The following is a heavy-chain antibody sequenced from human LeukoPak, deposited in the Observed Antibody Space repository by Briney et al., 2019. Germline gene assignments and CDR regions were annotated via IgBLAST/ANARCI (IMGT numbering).Heavy chain of an antibody. D-gene: IGHD3-3*01. V-gene: IGHV6-1*01. CDR3: ARETSFRYYDFWSGWDY. J-gene: IGHJ4*02. CDR2: TFYRSRWYN. Sequence: SQTLSLTCAISGDSVSSNSAAWNWIRQSPSRGLEWLGRTFYRSRWYNDYAVSVKSRITINPDTSKNQFSRQLNSVTPEDTAVYYCARETSFRYYDFWSGWDYWGQGTLVTVSS. CDR1: GDSVSSNSAA.